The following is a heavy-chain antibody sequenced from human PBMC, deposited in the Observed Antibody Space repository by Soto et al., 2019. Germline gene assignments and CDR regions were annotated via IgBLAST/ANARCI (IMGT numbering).Heavy chain of an antibody. V-gene: IGHV5-10-1*01. CDR3: ASSPRGYCSSTSCRELGNYYGMDV. CDR2: IYPSDSFT. Sequence: GESLKISCKGSGYSFTSYWISWVRQMPGKGLEWKGRIYPSDSFTNYSPSFQGHVTISADKSISTAYLQWSCLKASDTAMYYCASSPRGYCSSTSCRELGNYYGMDVWGQGTTVTVSS. CDR1: GYSFTSYW. J-gene: IGHJ6*02. D-gene: IGHD2-2*01.